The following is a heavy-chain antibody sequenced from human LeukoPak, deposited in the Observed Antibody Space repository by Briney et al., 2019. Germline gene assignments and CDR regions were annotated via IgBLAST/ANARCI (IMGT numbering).Heavy chain of an antibody. J-gene: IGHJ6*04. D-gene: IGHD3-10*02. CDR1: GFTLTSTG. CDR3: AELGITMIGDV. CDR2: ISSSGSTI. Sequence: GGSLRLSCAMSGFTLTSTGMHWVRQAPGKGLEWVSYISSSGSTIYYADSVKGRFTISRDNAKSSLYLQMNSLRAEDTAVYYCAELGITMIGDVWGKGTTVTISS. V-gene: IGHV3-48*03.